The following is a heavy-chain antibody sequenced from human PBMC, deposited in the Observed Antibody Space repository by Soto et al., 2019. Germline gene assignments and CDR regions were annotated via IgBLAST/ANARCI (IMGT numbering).Heavy chain of an antibody. CDR3: ARASDYYDSSGFGQIIDY. V-gene: IGHV4-59*01. Sequence: SETLSLTCTVSGGSISSYYWSWIRQPPGKGLEWIGYIYYSGSTNYNPSLKSRVTISVDTSKNQFSLKLSSVTAADTAMYYCARASDYYDSSGFGQIIDYWGQGTLVTVYS. J-gene: IGHJ4*02. CDR2: IYYSGST. CDR1: GGSISSYY. D-gene: IGHD3-22*01.